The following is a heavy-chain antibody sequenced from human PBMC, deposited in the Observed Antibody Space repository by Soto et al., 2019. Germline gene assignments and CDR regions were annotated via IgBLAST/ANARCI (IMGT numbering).Heavy chain of an antibody. CDR3: TREDGYRGGDAFDI. Sequence: HPGGSLRLSCTASGFTFGDYAMSWFRQAPGKGLEWVGFIRSKAYGGTTEYAASVKGRFTISRDDSKSIAYLQMNSLKTEDTAVYYCTREDGYRGGDAFDIWGQGTMVTVSS. D-gene: IGHD5-12*01. CDR1: GFTFGDYA. CDR2: IRSKAYGGTT. V-gene: IGHV3-49*03. J-gene: IGHJ3*02.